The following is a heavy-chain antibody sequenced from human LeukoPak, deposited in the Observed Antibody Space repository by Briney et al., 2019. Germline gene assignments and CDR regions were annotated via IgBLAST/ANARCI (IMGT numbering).Heavy chain of an antibody. D-gene: IGHD2-21*02. CDR1: GFTFSSYA. CDR3: ARANCGGDCYPFDP. Sequence: GGSLRLSCAASGFTFSSYAMHWVRQAPGKGLEYVSAISSNGGSTYYANSVKGRFTISRDNSKNTLYLQMGSLRAEDMAVYYCARANCGGDCYPFDPWGQGTLVTVSS. CDR2: ISSNGGST. J-gene: IGHJ5*02. V-gene: IGHV3-64*01.